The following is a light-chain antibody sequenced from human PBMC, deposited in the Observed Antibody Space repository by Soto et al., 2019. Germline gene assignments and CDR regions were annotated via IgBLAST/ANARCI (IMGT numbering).Light chain of an antibody. Sequence: QSALTQPASVSGSPGQSITISCTGTSSDVGAYNYVSWYQQYPGKAPKVMIYDVTNRPSGISDRFSGSKSGNTASLTISGLQAEDEADYYCSSYTTSSLVIFGGGTKLTVL. CDR2: DVT. V-gene: IGLV2-14*03. CDR1: SSDVGAYNY. CDR3: SSYTTSSLVI. J-gene: IGLJ2*01.